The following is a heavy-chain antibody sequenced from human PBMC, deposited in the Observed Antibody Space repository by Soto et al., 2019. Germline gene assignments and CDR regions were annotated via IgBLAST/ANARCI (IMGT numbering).Heavy chain of an antibody. V-gene: IGHV1-18*01. CDR1: GYTFTSYG. Sequence: QVQLVQSGAEVKKPGASVQVSCKASGYTFTSYGISWVRQAPGQGLEWMGWISAYNGNTNYAQKLQGRGTMTTDTSTSTAYMELRSLRSDDTAVYYWGRGIAVAGPYDAFDIWGQGTMVTVSS. CDR3: GRGIAVAGPYDAFDI. D-gene: IGHD6-19*01. CDR2: ISAYNGNT. J-gene: IGHJ3*02.